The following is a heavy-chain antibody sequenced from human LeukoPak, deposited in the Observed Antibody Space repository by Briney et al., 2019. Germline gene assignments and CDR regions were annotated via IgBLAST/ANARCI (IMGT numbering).Heavy chain of an antibody. Sequence: ASVKVSCKASGYSFSTYAIQWVRQAPGQGLEWMGWINAGNGNTKYSQKFQGRVTISRDTSASTVYMKLSSLRSEDTAVYYCAREHDTLTGMSFDYWGQGTLVTVSS. CDR2: INAGNGNT. CDR3: AREHDTLTGMSFDY. CDR1: GYSFSTYA. D-gene: IGHD3-9*01. J-gene: IGHJ4*02. V-gene: IGHV1-3*01.